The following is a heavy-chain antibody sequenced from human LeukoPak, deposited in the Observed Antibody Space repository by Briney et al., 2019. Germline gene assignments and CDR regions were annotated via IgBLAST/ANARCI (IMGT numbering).Heavy chain of an antibody. V-gene: IGHV4-59*01. CDR3: ARDVRLHYYDSSGYYGWFDP. Sequence: PSETLSLTCTVSGGSISSYYWSWIRQPPGKGLEWIGYIYYSGSTNYNPSLKSRVTISVDTSKNQSSLKLSSVTAADTAVYYCARDVRLHYYDSSGYYGWFDPWGQGTLVTVSS. J-gene: IGHJ5*02. CDR1: GGSISSYY. CDR2: IYYSGST. D-gene: IGHD3-22*01.